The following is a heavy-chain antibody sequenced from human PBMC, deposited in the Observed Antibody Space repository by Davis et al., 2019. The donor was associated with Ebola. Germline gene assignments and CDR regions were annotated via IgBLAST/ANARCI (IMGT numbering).Heavy chain of an antibody. CDR1: GFTCSSYP. CDR3: ARDGLAAAGPFL. V-gene: IGHV3-30-3*01. J-gene: IGHJ4*02. D-gene: IGHD6-13*01. CDR2: ISYDGSNK. Sequence: GESLKISCAASGFTCSSYPIHWVRQAPGKGLEWVAVISYDGSNKYYADSVKGRFTISRDNSKNSLFLQMNSLRAEDTAVYYCARDGLAAAGPFLWGQGTLVTVSS.